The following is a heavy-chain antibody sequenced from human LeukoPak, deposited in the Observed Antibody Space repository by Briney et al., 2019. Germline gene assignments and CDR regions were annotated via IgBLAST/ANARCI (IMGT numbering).Heavy chain of an antibody. Sequence: GGSLRLSCAASGFTFSSYGMHWVRQAPGKGLEWVAVISYDGSNKYYADSVKGRFTISRDNSKNTLYLQMNSLRAEDTAVYYCAKELIRSGWYLDYWGQGTLVNVFS. CDR1: GFTFSSYG. J-gene: IGHJ4*02. V-gene: IGHV3-30*18. CDR3: AKELIRSGWYLDY. D-gene: IGHD6-19*01. CDR2: ISYDGSNK.